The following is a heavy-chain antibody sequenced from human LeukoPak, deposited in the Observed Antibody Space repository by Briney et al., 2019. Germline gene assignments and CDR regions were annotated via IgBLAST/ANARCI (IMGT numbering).Heavy chain of an antibody. CDR3: ATDLYGDSGG. V-gene: IGHV3-7*01. CDR2: IKPDGSTK. Sequence: PGGSLRLSCATSGFSFSGTWMTWVRQAPGKGMECVANIKPDGSTKYYIDSVKGRFTVSRDNAKKSLYLQMNSLRVEDTAIYYCATDLYGDSGGWGQGTLVTVSS. J-gene: IGHJ4*02. D-gene: IGHD3-22*01. CDR1: GFSFSGTW.